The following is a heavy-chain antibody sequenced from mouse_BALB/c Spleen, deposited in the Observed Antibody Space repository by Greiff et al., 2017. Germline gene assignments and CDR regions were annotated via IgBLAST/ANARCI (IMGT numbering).Heavy chain of an antibody. J-gene: IGHJ3*01. CDR1: GFTFSDYY. CDR3: ARDRDGYWAWFAY. CDR2: ISDGGSYT. Sequence: EVQLVESGGGLVKPGGSLKLSCAASGFTFSDYYMYWVRQTPEKRLEWVATISDGGSYTYYPDSVKGRFTISRDNAKNNLYLQMSSLKSEDTAMYYCARDRDGYWAWFAYWGQGTLVTVSA. D-gene: IGHD2-3*01. V-gene: IGHV5-4*02.